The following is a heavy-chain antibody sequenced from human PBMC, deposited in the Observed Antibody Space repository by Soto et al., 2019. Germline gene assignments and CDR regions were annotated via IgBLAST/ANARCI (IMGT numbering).Heavy chain of an antibody. D-gene: IGHD3-22*01. J-gene: IGHJ4*02. CDR2: ISASGGST. V-gene: IGHV3-23*01. Sequence: EVQLLESGGGWVQPGGSLRLSCAASGFTFSRYAMSWVRQPPWKGVEWVSAISASGGSTFYADSVKGRFTISRDNSKTQLYLQMNSLRAEDTAVYYCASHVVFSDGHDYLGQGTLVSVSS. CDR3: ASHVVFSDGHDY. CDR1: GFTFSRYA.